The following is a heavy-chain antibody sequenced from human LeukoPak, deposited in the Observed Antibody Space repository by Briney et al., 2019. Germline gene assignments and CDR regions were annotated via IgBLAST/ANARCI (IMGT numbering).Heavy chain of an antibody. J-gene: IGHJ4*02. CDR1: GGSISSSSYY. D-gene: IGHD2-8*01. CDR2: IYYSGST. V-gene: IGHV4-39*01. Sequence: SETLSLTRTVSGGSISSSSYYWGWIRQPPGKGLEWIGSIYYSGSTYYNPSLKSRVTISVDTSKNQFSLKLSSVTAADTAVYYCARSPRDCTNGVCFLAAAGYYFDYWGQGTLVTVSS. CDR3: ARSPRDCTNGVCFLAAAGYYFDY.